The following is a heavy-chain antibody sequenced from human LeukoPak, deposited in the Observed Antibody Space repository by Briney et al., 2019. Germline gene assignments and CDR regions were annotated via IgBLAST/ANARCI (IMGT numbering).Heavy chain of an antibody. J-gene: IGHJ4*02. CDR1: GYTFTGYY. Sequence: SVKVSCKASGYTFTGYYMHWVRQAPGQGLEWMGWINPNSGGTNYAQKFQGRVTMTRDTSISTAYMELSRLRSDDTAVYYCATSHPATVYYFDYWGQGTLVTVSS. V-gene: IGHV1-2*02. D-gene: IGHD2-2*01. CDR2: INPNSGGT. CDR3: ATSHPATVYYFDY.